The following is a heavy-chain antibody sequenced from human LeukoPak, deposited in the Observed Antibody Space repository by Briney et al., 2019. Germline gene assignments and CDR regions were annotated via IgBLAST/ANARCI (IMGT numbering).Heavy chain of an antibody. CDR2: ISSSSKYI. J-gene: IGHJ4*02. D-gene: IGHD3-10*01. CDR3: ARENLYGSGTSFDY. Sequence: PGGSLRLSCADSGFSFSSYSMNWVRQAPGKGLDWVSSISSSSKYIYYADSVKGRFTISRDNAKNSLYLQMNSLTAKDTAVYYCARENLYGSGTSFDYWGQGTLVTVSS. V-gene: IGHV3-21*01. CDR1: GFSFSSYS.